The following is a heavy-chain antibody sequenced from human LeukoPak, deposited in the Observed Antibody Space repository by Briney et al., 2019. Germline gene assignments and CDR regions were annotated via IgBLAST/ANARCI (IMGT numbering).Heavy chain of an antibody. CDR3: ARGNYYGMDV. J-gene: IGHJ6*02. CDR1: GFTFSSYA. Sequence: GGSLRLSCAASGFTFSSYAMSWVRQAPGKGLEWVSAISGSGGSTYYADSVKGRFTISRDNAKNTLYLQMNSLRAEDTAVYYCARGNYYGMDVWGQGTTVTVSS. CDR2: ISGSGGST. V-gene: IGHV3-23*01. D-gene: IGHD2/OR15-2a*01.